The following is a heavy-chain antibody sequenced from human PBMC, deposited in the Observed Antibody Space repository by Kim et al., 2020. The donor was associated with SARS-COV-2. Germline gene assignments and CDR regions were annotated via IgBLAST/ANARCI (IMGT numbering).Heavy chain of an antibody. CDR1: GFIFSNYD. J-gene: IGHJ1*01. CDR3: ARAYNNWECDG. Sequence: GGSLRLSCAASGFIFSNYDLHWVRQAPGKRLEWVAAIASGDDTYYQDSVRGRLSISRENAKNSLYFQMNSMRGGDTAVYYCARAYNNWECDGWGWGTL. V-gene: IGHV3-13*01. D-gene: IGHD1-1*01. CDR2: IASGDDT.